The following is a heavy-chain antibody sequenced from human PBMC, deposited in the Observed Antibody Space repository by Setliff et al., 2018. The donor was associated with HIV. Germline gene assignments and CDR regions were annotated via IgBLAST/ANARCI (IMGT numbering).Heavy chain of an antibody. V-gene: IGHV4-39*02. Sequence: KPSETLSLTCTVSGGSISNSNYFWGWIRQPPGKGLEWIGRIYSSGSTYYQPSLQGRVSMSIDSSKNHFSLSLRYVTAADTAVYYCARSFSGRYFWSGYYTGPDPKGENAFDIWGQGTMVTVS. CDR3: ARSFSGRYFWSGYYTGPDPKGENAFDI. CDR1: GGSISNSNYF. D-gene: IGHD3-3*01. CDR2: IYSSGST. J-gene: IGHJ3*02.